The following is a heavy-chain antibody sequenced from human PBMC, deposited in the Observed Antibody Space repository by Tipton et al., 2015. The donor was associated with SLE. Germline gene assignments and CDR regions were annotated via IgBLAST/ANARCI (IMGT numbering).Heavy chain of an antibody. CDR3: ARDLVPNGHIDY. V-gene: IGHV3-30*04. CDR1: GFTFSTYA. D-gene: IGHD2-8*01. Sequence: QLVQSGGGVVQPGRSLRLSCAASGFTFSTYAMHWVRQAPGKGLEWVAVISYDGSNKYYADSVKGRFTISRDNSKNTLYLQMNSLRAEDTAVYYCARDLVPNGHIDYWGQGALVTVSS. CDR2: ISYDGSNK. J-gene: IGHJ4*02.